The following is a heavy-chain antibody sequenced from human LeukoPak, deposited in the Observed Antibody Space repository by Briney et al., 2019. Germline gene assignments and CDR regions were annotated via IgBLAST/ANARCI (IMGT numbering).Heavy chain of an antibody. Sequence: SETLSLTCTVSGGSISSGDYYWSWIRQPPGKGLAWIGYIYYSGSTYYNPSLKSRVTISVDTSKNQFSLKLSSVTAADTAVYYCARGQGYCSSTSCPEDNWFDPWGQGTLVTVSS. V-gene: IGHV4-30-4*08. CDR2: IYYSGST. CDR1: GGSISSGDYY. J-gene: IGHJ5*02. D-gene: IGHD2-2*01. CDR3: ARGQGYCSSTSCPEDNWFDP.